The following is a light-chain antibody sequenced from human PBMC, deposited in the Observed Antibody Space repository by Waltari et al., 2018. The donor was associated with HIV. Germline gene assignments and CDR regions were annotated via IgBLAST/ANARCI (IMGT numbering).Light chain of an antibody. CDR1: QSVNSNY. V-gene: IGKV3-20*01. CDR2: GAS. J-gene: IGKJ1*01. CDR3: QKYGSSPRT. Sequence: EIVLTQSPGTLSLSPGDRATLSCRASQSVNSNYLAWYQQKPGQAPRLLIYGASSRATGIPNRFSGSGSGTDFTLTISSLEPEDSAVYYCQKYGSSPRTFGQGTNVEIK.